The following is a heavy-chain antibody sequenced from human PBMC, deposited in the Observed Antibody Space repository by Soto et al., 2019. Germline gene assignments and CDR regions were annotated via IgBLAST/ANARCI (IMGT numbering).Heavy chain of an antibody. J-gene: IGHJ5*02. D-gene: IGHD6-6*01. V-gene: IGHV1-18*01. CDR3: ARYRSIAARKNWFDP. CDR2: ISAYNGNT. Sequence: QVQLVQSGAEVKKPGASVKVSCKASGYTFTSYGISWVRQAPGQGLEWMGWISAYNGNTNYAQKLQGRVTMTTDTSTSTGYMELRRLRSDDTAVYYCARYRSIAARKNWFDPWGQGTLVTVSS. CDR1: GYTFTSYG.